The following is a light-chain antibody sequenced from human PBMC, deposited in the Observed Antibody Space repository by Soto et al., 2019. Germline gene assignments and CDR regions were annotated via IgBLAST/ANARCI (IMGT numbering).Light chain of an antibody. Sequence: DIVMTQSPDSLAVSLGERATLNCKSSQSVLYRSNNKNYLAWYQQKSGQPPKLLIYWASTRESGVPDRFRGRGSGTDFTLTINNLQAEDVAVYYCQQYYSALSWTFGQGTKVEI. CDR2: WAS. J-gene: IGKJ1*01. V-gene: IGKV4-1*01. CDR1: QSVLYRSNNKNY. CDR3: QQYYSALSWT.